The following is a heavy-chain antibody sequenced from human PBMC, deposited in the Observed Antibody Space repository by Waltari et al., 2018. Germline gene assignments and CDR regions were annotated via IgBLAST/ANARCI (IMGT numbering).Heavy chain of an antibody. CDR1: GFTFNDYW. CDR3: VLYSSSFLGDC. V-gene: IGHV3-74*01. CDR2: INLDGSIT. J-gene: IGHJ4*02. D-gene: IGHD6-13*01. Sequence: EVQLVESGGGLVQPGGSLRLSCAASGFTFNDYWMHWVRQAPGKGLVSVSQINLDGSITSYADSGKGRFTISRDNAKNTLFLQMNSLRAEDTAVYYCVLYSSSFLGDCWCQGTLVTVSS.